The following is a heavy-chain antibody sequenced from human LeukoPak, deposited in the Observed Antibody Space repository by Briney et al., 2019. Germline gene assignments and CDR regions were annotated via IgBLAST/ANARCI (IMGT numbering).Heavy chain of an antibody. Sequence: GGSLRLSCTASGFTFSSYAMNWVRQAPGKGLEWVSGIGAGGTFTYYADSVKGRFTIFRDNAKNSLYLQMNSLRDEDTAVYYCARASKSYGSGRNDYWGQGTLVTVSS. CDR3: ARASKSYGSGRNDY. D-gene: IGHD3-10*01. V-gene: IGHV3-23*01. CDR2: IGAGGTFT. J-gene: IGHJ4*02. CDR1: GFTFSSYA.